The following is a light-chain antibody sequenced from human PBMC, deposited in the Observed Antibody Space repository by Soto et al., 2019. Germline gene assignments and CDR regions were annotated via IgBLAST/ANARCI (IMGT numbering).Light chain of an antibody. CDR2: GAS. CDR3: QQYNNWPLMYT. J-gene: IGKJ5*01. Sequence: SPATLSVSPGERATLSCRASQSLSSNLAWYQQKPGQAPRLLIYGASTRATGIPARFSGSGSGTEFTLTISSLQSEDFAVYYCQQYNNWPLMYTFGQGTRLEIK. V-gene: IGKV3-15*01. CDR1: QSLSSN.